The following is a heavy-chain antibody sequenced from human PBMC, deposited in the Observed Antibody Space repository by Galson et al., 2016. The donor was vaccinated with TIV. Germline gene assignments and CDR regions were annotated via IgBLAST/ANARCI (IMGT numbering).Heavy chain of an antibody. J-gene: IGHJ4*02. CDR3: ARDRSGYELDY. CDR1: GFTFGSYA. Sequence: SLRLSCAASGFTFGSYALHWVRQAPGRGLEWVAVISYDGSNYADSVKGRFTISRDKSKNTLSLEINSLRAEDTAVYYCARDRSGYELDYWGQGTLVTVSS. V-gene: IGHV3-30-3*01. CDR2: ISYDGS. D-gene: IGHD5-12*01.